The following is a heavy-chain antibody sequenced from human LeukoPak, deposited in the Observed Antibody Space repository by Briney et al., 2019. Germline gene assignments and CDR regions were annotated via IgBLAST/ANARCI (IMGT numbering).Heavy chain of an antibody. CDR1: GFPFSSYW. D-gene: IGHD2-15*01. CDR2: IKQDGSKK. J-gene: IGHJ4*02. Sequence: GGSLRLSCVASGFPFSSYWMTWVRQAPGKGLEWVANIKQDGSKKSYVDSVKGRFTIARDNAKNSLYLQMNSLRAEDTAIYYCAKTTSGYWGSGDSCLDYWGQGTLVTVSS. CDR3: AKTTSGYWGSGDSCLDY. V-gene: IGHV3-7*03.